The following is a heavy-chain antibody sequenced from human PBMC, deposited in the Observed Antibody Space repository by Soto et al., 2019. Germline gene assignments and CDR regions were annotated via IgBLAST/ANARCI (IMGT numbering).Heavy chain of an antibody. D-gene: IGHD3-22*01. CDR1: GFTLSNYW. J-gene: IGHJ2*01. V-gene: IGHV3-7*05. CDR3: ARTNLRETSGSRHLDL. CDR2: INQDGSEE. Sequence: EVQLVESGGGLVQPGGSLRLSCAASGFTLSNYWMAWVRQAPGKGLEWVANINQDGSEEHYVDSAKGRFTISRDNAKSSLYLQMNSLSAEDTAMFYCARTNLRETSGSRHLDLWGRGTLVAVSS.